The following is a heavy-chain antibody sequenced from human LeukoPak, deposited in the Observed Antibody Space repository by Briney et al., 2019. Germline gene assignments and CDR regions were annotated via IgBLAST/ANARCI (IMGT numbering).Heavy chain of an antibody. Sequence: GRSLRLSCAASGFTFSSYAMHWVRQAPGKGLEWVAVISYDGSNKYYADSVKGRFTISRDNSKNTLYLQMNSLRAEDTAVYYCARPTPGDYGDAFDIWGQGTMVTVSS. V-gene: IGHV3-30-3*01. CDR3: ARPTPGDYGDAFDI. J-gene: IGHJ3*02. CDR2: ISYDGSNK. D-gene: IGHD4-17*01. CDR1: GFTFSSYA.